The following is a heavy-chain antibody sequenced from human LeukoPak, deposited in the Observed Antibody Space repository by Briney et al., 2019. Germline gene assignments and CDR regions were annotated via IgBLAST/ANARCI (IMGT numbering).Heavy chain of an antibody. J-gene: IGHJ4*02. CDR3: AKVAKYYYGSETYFFFDH. V-gene: IGHV4-4*07. CDR1: DTSINTYY. Sequence: ASETLSLTCTVSDTSINTYYWSWIRQPAGKGLEWIGHIYTTGTTKYNPSLKSRVTMSIATSKNQFSLNLRSVTAADTAVYYCAKVAKYYYGSETYFFFDHWGQGTLVTVSS. D-gene: IGHD3-10*01. CDR2: IYTTGTT.